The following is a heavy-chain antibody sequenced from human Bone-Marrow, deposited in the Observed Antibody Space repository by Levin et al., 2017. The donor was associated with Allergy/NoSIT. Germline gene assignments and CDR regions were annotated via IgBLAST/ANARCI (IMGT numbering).Heavy chain of an antibody. Sequence: SQTLSLTCTVSGGSIRSYYWSWIRQPPGKGLEWIGYIYYSGSTNYNPSLKSRVTISVDTSKNQFSLKLSSVTAADTAVYYCARVRVDFWSGNRHRVKYYFDYWGQGTLVTVSS. D-gene: IGHD3-3*01. V-gene: IGHV4-59*01. J-gene: IGHJ4*02. CDR2: IYYSGST. CDR1: GGSIRSYY. CDR3: ARVRVDFWSGNRHRVKYYFDY.